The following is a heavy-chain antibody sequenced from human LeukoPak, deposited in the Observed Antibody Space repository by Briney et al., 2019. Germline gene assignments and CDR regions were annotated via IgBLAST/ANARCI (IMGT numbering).Heavy chain of an antibody. D-gene: IGHD4/OR15-4a*01. V-gene: IGHV3-53*01. CDR2: IYSSVT. CDR1: GFTVSSNS. Sequence: GGSLRLSCTVSGFTVSSNSMSWVRQAPGKGLEWVSFIYSSVTHYSDSVKGRFTISRDNSRNTPFLQMKSLRAEDTAVYYCARRAGAYSHPYDYWGQGTLVTVSP. J-gene: IGHJ4*02. CDR3: ARRAGAYSHPYDY.